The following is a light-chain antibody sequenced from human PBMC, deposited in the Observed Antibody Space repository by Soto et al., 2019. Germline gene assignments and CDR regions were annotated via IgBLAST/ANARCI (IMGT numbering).Light chain of an antibody. CDR3: NSYTSSTTLV. CDR1: SSDVGGYNY. CDR2: EVS. Sequence: QSALTQPASMSGSPGQSITISCTGTSSDVGGYNYVSWYQQHPGKAPKLIIYEVSNRPSGVSNRFSGSKSGNTASLTISGLQVEDEADYYCNSYTSSTTLVFGGGTKLTVL. J-gene: IGLJ2*01. V-gene: IGLV2-14*01.